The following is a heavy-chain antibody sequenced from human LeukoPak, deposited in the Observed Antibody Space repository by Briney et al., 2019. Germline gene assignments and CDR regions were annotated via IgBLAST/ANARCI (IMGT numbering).Heavy chain of an antibody. CDR1: GGSISSYY. Sequence: SETLSLTCTVSGGSISSYYWSWIRQPPRKGLEWIGYIYYSGSTNYNPSLKSRVTISVDTSKNQFSLKLSSVTAADTAVYYCARGGSSSWFPLGYYYYGMDVWGQGTTVTVSS. V-gene: IGHV4-59*01. CDR2: IYYSGST. D-gene: IGHD6-13*01. J-gene: IGHJ6*02. CDR3: ARGGSSSWFPLGYYYYGMDV.